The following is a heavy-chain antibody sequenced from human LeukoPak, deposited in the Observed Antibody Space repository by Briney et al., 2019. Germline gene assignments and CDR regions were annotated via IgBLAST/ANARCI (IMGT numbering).Heavy chain of an antibody. V-gene: IGHV3-74*03. CDR2: INRDGSTT. J-gene: IGHJ5*02. CDR3: AKGSSGYFVDL. D-gene: IGHD3-22*01. Sequence: GGSLRLSCAASGFTFSNYWVHWVRQAPGKGLVWVSRINRDGSTTKYADSVKGRFTVSRDNAKNTLNLRMNSLRAEDTALYYCAKGSSGYFVDLWGQGTLVTVSS. CDR1: GFTFSNYW.